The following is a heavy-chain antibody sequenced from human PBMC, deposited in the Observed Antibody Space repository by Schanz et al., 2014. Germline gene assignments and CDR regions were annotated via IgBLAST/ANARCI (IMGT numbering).Heavy chain of an antibody. J-gene: IGHJ6*02. CDR1: GFTVSSDF. V-gene: IGHV3-23*04. CDR3: AKEGPAAAGTNGLDV. D-gene: IGHD6-13*01. Sequence: EVQLVESGGGLVQPGGSLRISCAASGFTVSSDFMAWVRHAPGKGLQWVSGISISGGSTYYEDSVKGRFTISRDNSKNTLYLQMNRLRAEDTAVYYCAKEGPAAAGTNGLDVWGQGTTVTVSS. CDR2: ISISGGST.